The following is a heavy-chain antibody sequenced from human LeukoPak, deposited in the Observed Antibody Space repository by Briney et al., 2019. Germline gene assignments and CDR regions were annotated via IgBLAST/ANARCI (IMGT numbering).Heavy chain of an antibody. CDR3: ARDVYRIFDY. D-gene: IGHD1-14*01. Sequence: GGSLRLSCAASGFTFSSYSMNWVRQAPGKGLEWVSPISGTGSDTYYTDSLKGRFTVSRDNAKNSLYLQMNSLRAEDTAVYYCARDVYRIFDYWGLGTLVTVSS. CDR1: GFTFSSYS. V-gene: IGHV3-21*01. CDR2: ISGTGSDT. J-gene: IGHJ4*02.